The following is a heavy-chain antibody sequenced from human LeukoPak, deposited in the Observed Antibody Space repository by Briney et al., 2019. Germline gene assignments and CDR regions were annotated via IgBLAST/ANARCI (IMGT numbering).Heavy chain of an antibody. D-gene: IGHD2-15*01. CDR1: GGSISGHH. Sequence: SETLSLTCTVSGGSISGHHWSWIRQPPGKGQEWIGYIYANNGGTDYSPSLKGRATISVDTSKNQFSLHLNAVTAADTAVYYCARDSAARSDLWGRGTLVTVAS. V-gene: IGHV4-59*11. CDR3: ARDSAARSDL. CDR2: IYANNGGT. J-gene: IGHJ2*01.